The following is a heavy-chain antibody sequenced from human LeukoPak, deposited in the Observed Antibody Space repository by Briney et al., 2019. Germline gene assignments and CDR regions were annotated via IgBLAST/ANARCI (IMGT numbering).Heavy chain of an antibody. CDR1: GFPFVDYA. Sequence: PGGSLLLSCTASGFPFVDYAMSWFRQAPGKGLEGVGFIRSKAYGGTTEYAASVKGRFTISRDDSKSIAYLQMNSLKTEDTAVYYCTRGRGYSYGGRWADFDYWGQGTLVTVSS. D-gene: IGHD5-18*01. CDR3: TRGRGYSYGGRWADFDY. CDR2: IRSKAYGGTT. V-gene: IGHV3-49*03. J-gene: IGHJ4*02.